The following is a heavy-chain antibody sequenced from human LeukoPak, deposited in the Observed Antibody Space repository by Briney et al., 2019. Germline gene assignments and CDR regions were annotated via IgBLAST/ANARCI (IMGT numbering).Heavy chain of an antibody. CDR3: ASSWGGSYYLGFDY. D-gene: IGHD3-10*01. CDR2: INSDGSIT. Sequence: RSGGSLRLSCAASGFTFSSYWMHWVRQAPGKGLVWVSRINSDGSITTYADSVRGRFTISRDNAKSTLYLQMNSLRAEDTALYYCASSWGGSYYLGFDYWGQGTLVTVPS. V-gene: IGHV3-74*01. CDR1: GFTFSSYW. J-gene: IGHJ4*02.